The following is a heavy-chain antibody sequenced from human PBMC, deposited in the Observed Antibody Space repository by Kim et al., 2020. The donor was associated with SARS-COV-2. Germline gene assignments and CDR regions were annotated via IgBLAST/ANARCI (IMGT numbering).Heavy chain of an antibody. CDR3: ARDSLLWFGEDPYYYGM. D-gene: IGHD3-10*01. Sequence: GGSLRLSCAAPGFTFSSYWMSWVRQAPGKGLEWVANIKQDGSEKYYVDSVKGRFTISRDNAKNSLYLQMNSLRAEDTAVYYCARDSLLWFGEDPYYYGM. J-gene: IGHJ6*01. CDR1: GFTFSSYW. CDR2: IKQDGSEK. V-gene: IGHV3-7*01.